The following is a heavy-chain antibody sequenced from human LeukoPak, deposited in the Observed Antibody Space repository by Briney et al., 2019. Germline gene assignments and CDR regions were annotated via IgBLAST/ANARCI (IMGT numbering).Heavy chain of an antibody. CDR3: ARGGYYGSGSYVYWGYYYYYMDV. Sequence: SETLSLTCAVYGGSFSDYYWCWIRQPPGKGLEYIGEINHSGITNYNPSLMSRVTISVDTSKNQFSLKLSSVTAADTAVYYCARGGYYGSGSYVYWGYYYYYMDVWGKGTTVTISS. CDR2: INHSGIT. J-gene: IGHJ6*03. D-gene: IGHD3-10*01. CDR1: GGSFSDYY. V-gene: IGHV4-34*01.